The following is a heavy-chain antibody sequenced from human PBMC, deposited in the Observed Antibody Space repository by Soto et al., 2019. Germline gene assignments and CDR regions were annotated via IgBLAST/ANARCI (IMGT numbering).Heavy chain of an antibody. CDR3: ARDCLAAAGGLWFDP. CDR1: GGSISSGGYS. V-gene: IGHV4-30-2*01. Sequence: PSETLSLTCAVSGGSISSGGYSWSWIRQPPGKGLEWIGYIYHSGSTYYNPSLKSRVTISVDRSKNQFSLKLSSVTAADTAVYYCARDCLAAAGGLWFDPWGQGTLVTVSS. CDR2: IYHSGST. J-gene: IGHJ5*02. D-gene: IGHD6-13*01.